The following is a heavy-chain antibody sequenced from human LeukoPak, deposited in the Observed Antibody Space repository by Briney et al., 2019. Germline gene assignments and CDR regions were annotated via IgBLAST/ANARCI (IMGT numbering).Heavy chain of an antibody. Sequence: TGGSLRLSCAASGFTFSSYAMSWVRQAPGKGLEWVSAISGSGGSTYYADSVKGRFTISRDNSKNTLYLQMNSLRAEDTAVYYCATSITMIVVVIPYWGQGTLVTVSS. D-gene: IGHD3-22*01. CDR1: GFTFSSYA. CDR3: ATSITMIVVVIPY. V-gene: IGHV3-23*01. J-gene: IGHJ4*02. CDR2: ISGSGGST.